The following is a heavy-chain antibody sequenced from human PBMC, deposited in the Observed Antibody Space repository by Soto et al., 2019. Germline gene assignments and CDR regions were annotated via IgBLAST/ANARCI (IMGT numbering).Heavy chain of an antibody. Sequence: EVQLVESGGGLVHPGRSLRLSCAASGFTFDDYGMHWVRQAPGKGLEWISGISWNSGNIVYADSVRGRFTISRDNAKNSLYLQMNSLGAEDTALYFCTKDKRGGATLLGSHFEHWGQGSLVSVSS. V-gene: IGHV3-9*01. CDR1: GFTFDDYG. D-gene: IGHD3-10*01. CDR3: TKDKRGGATLLGSHFEH. CDR2: ISWNSGNI. J-gene: IGHJ4*02.